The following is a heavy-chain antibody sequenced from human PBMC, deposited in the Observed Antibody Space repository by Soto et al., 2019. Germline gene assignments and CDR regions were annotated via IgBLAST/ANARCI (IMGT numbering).Heavy chain of an antibody. D-gene: IGHD1-26*01. CDR2: IKSKTDGGTT. CDR1: GFTFSNAW. V-gene: IGHV3-15*01. Sequence: GSLRLSCAASGFTFSNAWMSWVRQAPGKGLEWVGRIKSKTDGGTTDYAAPVKGRFTISRDDSKNTLYLQMNSLKTEDTAVYSCTTGYGGSYYDYFDYWGQGTLVTVSS. CDR3: TTGYGGSYYDYFDY. J-gene: IGHJ4*02.